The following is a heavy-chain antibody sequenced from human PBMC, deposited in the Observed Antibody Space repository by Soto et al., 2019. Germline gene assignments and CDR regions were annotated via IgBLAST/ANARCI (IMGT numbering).Heavy chain of an antibody. V-gene: IGHV3-23*01. CDR1: GFTFGSYA. D-gene: IGHD2-2*01. J-gene: IGHJ6*03. CDR2: LGGNGFTT. Sequence: EVQLLESGGGLVQPGGSLRLSCVVSGFTFGSYAMSWVLQAPEKGPEWVAILGGNGFTTYYADSVKGRFTISGDKYKSTLFLQMNSLRADDTCVYYCAKALRPSLNFFDYMDVWGRGTAVTVSS. CDR3: AKALRPSLNFFDYMDV.